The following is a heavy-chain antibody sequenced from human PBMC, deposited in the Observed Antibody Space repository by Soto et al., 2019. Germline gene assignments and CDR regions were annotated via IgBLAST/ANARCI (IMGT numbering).Heavy chain of an antibody. J-gene: IGHJ6*02. CDR2: ISYDGSNK. D-gene: IGHD1-26*01. CDR1: GFTFSIYG. V-gene: IGHV3-30*18. Sequence: GGSLRLSCAASGFTFSIYGMHWVRQAPGKGLEWVAVISYDGSNKYYADSVKGRFTISRDNSKNTLYLQMSSLRAEDTAVYYCAKDLQDNGSYLPSFSYYYYYGMDVWGQGTTVTVSS. CDR3: AKDLQDNGSYLPSFSYYYYYGMDV.